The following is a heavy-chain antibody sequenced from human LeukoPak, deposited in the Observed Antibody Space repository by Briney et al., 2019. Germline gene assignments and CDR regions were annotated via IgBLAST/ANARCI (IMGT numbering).Heavy chain of an antibody. CDR1: SGSFSGYY. J-gene: IGHJ4*02. CDR2: INHSGST. V-gene: IGHV4-34*01. D-gene: IGHD6-6*01. CDR3: ARGGLYSSASYYFDY. Sequence: PSETLSLTCAVYSGSFSGYYWSWIRQPPGKGLEWIGEINHSGSTNYNPSLKSRVTISVDTSKNQFSLKLSSVAAADTAVYYCARGGLYSSASYYFDYWGQGTLVTVSS.